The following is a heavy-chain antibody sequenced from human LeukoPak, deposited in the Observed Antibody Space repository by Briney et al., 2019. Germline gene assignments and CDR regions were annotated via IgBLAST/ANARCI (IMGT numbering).Heavy chain of an antibody. CDR2: INPNSGGT. V-gene: IGHV1-2*02. D-gene: IGHD6-13*01. CDR1: GYIFTDYY. CDR3: ARDGSAAAGRYYYYYYMDV. J-gene: IGHJ6*03. Sequence: GASVKVSCKASGYIFTDYYIHWVRQAPGQGLEWMGWINPNSGGTNYAQKFQGRVTMTRDTSISTAYMELSRLRSDDTAVYYCARDGSAAAGRYYYYYYMDVWGKGTTVTISS.